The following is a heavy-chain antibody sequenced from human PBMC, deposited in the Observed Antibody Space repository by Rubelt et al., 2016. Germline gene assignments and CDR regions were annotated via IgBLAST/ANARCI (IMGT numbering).Heavy chain of an antibody. J-gene: IGHJ4*02. CDR2: INPNSGGT. D-gene: IGHD5-18*01. CDR3: AREGIQLWLLRAYDY. Sequence: QVQLVQSGAEVKKPGSSVKVSCKTSGYTFTGYYVDWVRQAPGQGLEWMGWINPNSGGTKYALKFQNRVTMTRDTSVSTVYMELTNLTSDDTAVYYCAREGIQLWLLRAYDYWGQGTLVTVSS. CDR1: GYTFTGYY. V-gene: IGHV1-2*02.